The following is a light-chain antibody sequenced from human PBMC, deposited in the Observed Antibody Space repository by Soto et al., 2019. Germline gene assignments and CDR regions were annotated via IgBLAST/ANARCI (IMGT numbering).Light chain of an antibody. CDR2: GAF. Sequence: EIVWLQSPVSLSLSPGDIATLAGRPSQSLSRSYFQWYQPTPGKGPRXXSYGAFTRATGIPERFCGSGSGTACTLTISSLQHADVRLSECQPYGRSPITFGQGTRLEIK. CDR1: QSLSRSY. J-gene: IGKJ5*01. V-gene: IGKV3-20*01. CDR3: QPYGRSPIT.